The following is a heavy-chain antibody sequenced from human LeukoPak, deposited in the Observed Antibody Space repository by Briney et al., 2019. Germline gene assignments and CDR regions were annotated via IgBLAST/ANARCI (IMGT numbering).Heavy chain of an antibody. CDR2: IYYNGST. J-gene: IGHJ4*02. V-gene: IGHV4-59*01. CDR1: GGSISSYY. CDR3: ARGGGYKEGYYFDY. Sequence: TSETLSLTCTVSGGSISSYYWSWIRQPPGKGLEWIGYIYYNGSTNYNPSLKSRVTISVDTSKNQFSLKLSSVTAADTAVYYCARGGGYKEGYYFDYWGQGTLVTVSS. D-gene: IGHD5-24*01.